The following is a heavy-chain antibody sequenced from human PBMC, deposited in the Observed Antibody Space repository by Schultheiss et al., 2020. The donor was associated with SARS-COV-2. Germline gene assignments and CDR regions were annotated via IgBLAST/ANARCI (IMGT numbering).Heavy chain of an antibody. V-gene: IGHV4-61*01. Sequence: SETLSLTCTVSGGSISSSSYYWGWIRQPPGKGLEWIGYIYYSGSTNYNPSLKSRVTISVDTSKNQFSLKLSSVTAADTAVYYCAKDPGLGGVVGTFDYWGQGTLVTVSS. CDR2: IYYSGST. CDR3: AKDPGLGGVVGTFDY. J-gene: IGHJ4*02. CDR1: GGSISSSSYY. D-gene: IGHD3-16*01.